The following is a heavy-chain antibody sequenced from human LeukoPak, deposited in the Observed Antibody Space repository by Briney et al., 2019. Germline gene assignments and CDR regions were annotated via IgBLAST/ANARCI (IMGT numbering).Heavy chain of an antibody. D-gene: IGHD6-13*01. Sequence: SETLSLTCTVSGDSIRSYYWSWIRQPAGKGLEWIGRMYASGSTHYNPSLKSRVTMSVDTSKNQFYLKLTSVTAADTAVYYCARDEIAYSNDYWGQGTLVTVSS. CDR3: ARDEIAYSNDY. V-gene: IGHV4-4*07. CDR2: MYASGST. CDR1: GDSIRSYY. J-gene: IGHJ4*02.